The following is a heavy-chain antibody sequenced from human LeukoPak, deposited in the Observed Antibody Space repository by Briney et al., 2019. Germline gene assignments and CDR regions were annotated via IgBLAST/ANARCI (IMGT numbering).Heavy chain of an antibody. J-gene: IGHJ4*02. CDR1: GYTFTSHS. V-gene: IGHV1-18*01. Sequence: GASVKVSCKSSGYTFTSHSISWLRQAPGQGLEWMGWNSAYSGNTHYAQKFQGRVTMTTETSTSTAYMELRSLISDDTAVYYCARGSSSFDYWGQGTLVTVSS. D-gene: IGHD2-2*01. CDR2: NSAYSGNT. CDR3: ARGSSSFDY.